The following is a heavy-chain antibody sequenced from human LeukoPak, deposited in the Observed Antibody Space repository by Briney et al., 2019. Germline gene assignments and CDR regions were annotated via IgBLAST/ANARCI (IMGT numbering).Heavy chain of an antibody. CDR2: IYTSGSTNS. CDR3: ARDRHIAAAGPYWYFDL. CDR1: GGSMSSFY. Sequence: PSETLSLTCTVSGGSMSSFYWSWIRQPARKGLEWIGRIYTSGSTNSNSNPSLKSRVTMSVDTSKNQFSLNLTSVTAADTAVYYCARDRHIAAAGPYWYFDLWGRGTLVTVSS. J-gene: IGHJ2*01. V-gene: IGHV4-4*07. D-gene: IGHD6-13*01.